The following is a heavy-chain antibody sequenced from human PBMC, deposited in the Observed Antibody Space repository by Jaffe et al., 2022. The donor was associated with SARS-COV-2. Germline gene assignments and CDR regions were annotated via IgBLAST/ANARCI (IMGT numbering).Heavy chain of an antibody. CDR3: ARDLGSSVHDY. CDR2: ISHSGTT. Sequence: QVQLQESGPGLVKPSETLSLTCTVSGYSISSSFYWGWIRQTPMNGLEWIGAISHSGTTYYNPSLKSRISVSMDTSKSQFSLKLYFLTAADTAMYYCARDLGSSVHDYWGQGTLVTVSS. CDR1: GYSISSSFY. J-gene: IGHJ4*02. D-gene: IGHD3-10*01. V-gene: IGHV4-38-2*02.